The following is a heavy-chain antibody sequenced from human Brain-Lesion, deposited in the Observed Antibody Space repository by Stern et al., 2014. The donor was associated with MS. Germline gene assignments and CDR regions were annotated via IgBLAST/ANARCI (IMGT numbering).Heavy chain of an antibody. CDR1: GFAFRTYG. V-gene: IGHV3-30*03. CDR3: ARGSDWYPLDY. D-gene: IGHD6-19*01. J-gene: IGHJ4*02. Sequence: VQLVESGGGVVQPGRSLRLSCSPSGFAFRTYGMNWVRQAPGKGLEWVALISFDGAKTYYADSVKGRFTISRDNPKNTLYLQMKSLRGEDTAVYYCARGSDWYPLDYWGQGTLVTVSS. CDR2: ISFDGAKT.